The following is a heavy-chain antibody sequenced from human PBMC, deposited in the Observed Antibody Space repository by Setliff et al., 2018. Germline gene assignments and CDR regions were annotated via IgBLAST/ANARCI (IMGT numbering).Heavy chain of an antibody. V-gene: IGHV3-20*04. D-gene: IGHD6-19*01. CDR3: ARDLEVAVASGHCFDP. Sequence: PGESLRLPCAASGFTFNNYAMAWVRQAPGKGLEWVSDISWKGGRTNYADSVKGRFTISRDNAKNSLYLQMNSLRGDDTAFYYCARDLEVAVASGHCFDPWGQGTLVTVSS. CDR1: GFTFNNYA. J-gene: IGHJ5*02. CDR2: ISWKGGRT.